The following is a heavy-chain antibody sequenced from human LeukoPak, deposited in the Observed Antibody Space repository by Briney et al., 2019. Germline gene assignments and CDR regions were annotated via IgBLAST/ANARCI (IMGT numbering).Heavy chain of an antibody. CDR2: INPSGGST. V-gene: IGHV1-46*01. CDR1: GGTFSSYA. Sequence: GASVKVSCKASGGTFSSYAISWVRQAPGQGLEWMGIINPSGGSTSYAQKFQGRVTMTRDTSTSTVYMELSSLRSEDTAVYYCARVRHYYDSSGYPAEYFQHWGQGTLVTVSS. CDR3: ARVRHYYDSSGYPAEYFQH. D-gene: IGHD3-22*01. J-gene: IGHJ1*01.